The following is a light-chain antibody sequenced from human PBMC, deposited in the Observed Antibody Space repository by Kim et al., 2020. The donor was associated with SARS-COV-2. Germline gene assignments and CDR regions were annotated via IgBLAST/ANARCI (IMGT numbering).Light chain of an antibody. CDR3: HQTSVTPWT. CDR2: SAS. J-gene: IGKJ1*01. Sequence: DIKMTQSPSSLSASVGDTVTISCRASQTISNYLQWYQQKPGKAPNLLIYSASTLQSGVPSRFSGSASGTEFTLTISNLQPEDFASYPCHQTSVTPWTFGQGTKVDIK. CDR1: QTISNY. V-gene: IGKV1-39*01.